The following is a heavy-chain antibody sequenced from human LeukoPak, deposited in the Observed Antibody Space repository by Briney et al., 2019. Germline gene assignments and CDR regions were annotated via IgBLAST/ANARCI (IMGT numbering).Heavy chain of an antibody. CDR1: GGTFSCYA. CDR2: IIPIFGTA. Sequence: ASVKVSCKASGGTFSCYAISWVRQAPGQGLEWMGGIIPIFGTANYAQKFQGRVTITADESTSTAYMELSSLRSEDTAVYYCARDRLGDSYYYYYGMDVWGQGTTVTVSS. CDR3: ARDRLGDSYYYYYGMDV. J-gene: IGHJ6*02. D-gene: IGHD3-16*01. V-gene: IGHV1-69*01.